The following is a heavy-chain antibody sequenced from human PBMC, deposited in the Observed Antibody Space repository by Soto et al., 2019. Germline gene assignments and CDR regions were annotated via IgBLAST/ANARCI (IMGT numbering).Heavy chain of an antibody. CDR3: ARDMGSYCSSTSCYAPMVTPYYYGMDV. Sequence: SLRLSCAASGFTFSSYAMHWVRQAPGKGLEWVAVISYDGSNKYYADSVKGRFTISRDNSKNTLYLQMNSLRAEDTAVYYCARDMGSYCSSTSCYAPMVTPYYYGMDVWGQGTTVTVSS. CDR2: ISYDGSNK. CDR1: GFTFSSYA. D-gene: IGHD2-2*01. J-gene: IGHJ6*02. V-gene: IGHV3-30-3*01.